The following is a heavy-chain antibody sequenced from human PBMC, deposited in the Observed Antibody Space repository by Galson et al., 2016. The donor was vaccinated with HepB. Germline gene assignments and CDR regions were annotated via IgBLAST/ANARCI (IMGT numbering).Heavy chain of an antibody. CDR1: GFNFNSQA. Sequence: SLRLSCAASGFNFNSQAMHWVRQAPGKGLEWVAVLSHDGIKKFYADSVKGRFSVSGDTSKNTLYLQMDSLRPEDTSLYYCVRDGFEVWGQGTMVTVSS. CDR2: LSHDGIKK. J-gene: IGHJ3*01. CDR3: VRDGFEV. V-gene: IGHV3-30*04.